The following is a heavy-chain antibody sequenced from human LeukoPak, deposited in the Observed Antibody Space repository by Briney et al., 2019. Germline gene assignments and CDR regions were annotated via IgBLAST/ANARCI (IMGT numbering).Heavy chain of an antibody. J-gene: IGHJ3*02. Sequence: RTGGSLRLSCAASGFTFDDYGMSWVRQAPGKGLEWVSGINWNGGSTGYADSMKGRFTISRDNAKNSLYLQMNSLRAEDTALYYCAIRDIVVVPAAIFGAFDIWGQGTMVTVSS. CDR1: GFTFDDYG. CDR3: AIRDIVVVPAAIFGAFDI. CDR2: INWNGGST. V-gene: IGHV3-20*04. D-gene: IGHD2-2*02.